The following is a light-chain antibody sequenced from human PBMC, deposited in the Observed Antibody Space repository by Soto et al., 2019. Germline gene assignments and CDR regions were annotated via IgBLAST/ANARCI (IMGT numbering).Light chain of an antibody. CDR2: KAS. CDR3: QEYNTLWT. CDR1: QSISSW. J-gene: IGKJ1*01. Sequence: DIQMTQSPSTQSASLGDRVTITCRASQSISSWLAWYQQKPGKAPKLLIYKASTLQTGVPSRFSGSGSGLEFTLTISSLQPDDFATYYCQEYNTLWTFGQGTKVDIK. V-gene: IGKV1-5*03.